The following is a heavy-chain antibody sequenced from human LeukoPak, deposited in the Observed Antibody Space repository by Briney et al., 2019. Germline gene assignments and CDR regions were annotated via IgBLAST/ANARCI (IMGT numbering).Heavy chain of an antibody. CDR1: GFTFRSYS. V-gene: IGHV3-48*01. CDR2: ISSSSSAI. Sequence: GGSLRLSCAASGFTFRSYSMNWVRQAPGKGLEWASYISSSSSAIYYADAVKGRFTISRDNSKNSLYLQMNSLRAEDTAVYYCAKDLTYYGSMDVWGQGTTVTVSS. CDR3: AKDLTYYGSMDV. D-gene: IGHD3-10*01. J-gene: IGHJ6*02.